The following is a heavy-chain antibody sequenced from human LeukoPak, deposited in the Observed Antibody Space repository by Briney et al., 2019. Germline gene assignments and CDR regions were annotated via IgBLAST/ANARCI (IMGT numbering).Heavy chain of an antibody. CDR2: IYYNGSP. V-gene: IGHV4-39*01. Sequence: PSETLSLTCTVSGGSISSGAYYWGWIRQPPGKGLEWIASIYYNGSPYYSPSLKSRVTISADTSKNQFSLKLNSVTAADTAVYYCARLPAYGGNIDYWGQGTLVTVSS. CDR3: ARLPAYGGNIDY. D-gene: IGHD4-23*01. CDR1: GGSISSGAYY. J-gene: IGHJ4*02.